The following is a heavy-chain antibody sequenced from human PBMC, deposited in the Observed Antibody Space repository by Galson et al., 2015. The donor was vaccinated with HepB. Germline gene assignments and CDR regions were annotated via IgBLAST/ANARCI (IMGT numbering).Heavy chain of an antibody. CDR1: GFTFSGSV. V-gene: IGHV3-73*01. J-gene: IGHJ4*02. Sequence: SLRLSCAASGFTFSGSVMHWVRQASGKGLEWVGRIRSKAHSYATEYAASVKGRFTISRDDLKNTAYLQMNSLKTEDTAVYYCTRGSGWYLVFWGQGTLVTVSS. CDR2: IRSKAHSYAT. D-gene: IGHD6-19*01. CDR3: TRGSGWYLVF.